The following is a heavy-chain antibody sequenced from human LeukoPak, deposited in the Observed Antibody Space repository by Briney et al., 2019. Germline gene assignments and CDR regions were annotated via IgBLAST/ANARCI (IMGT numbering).Heavy chain of an antibody. D-gene: IGHD2-2*01. J-gene: IGHJ4*02. V-gene: IGHV3-74*01. CDR1: GNYW. CDR2: INGDGSWT. CDR3: VSFYETY. Sequence: GGSLRLSCAASGNYWMHWVRQAPGKGLVWVSHINGDGSWTTYADSVKGRFTISKDNAKNAVYLQMDNLRAEDTAVYYCVSFYETYWGRGTLVTVSS.